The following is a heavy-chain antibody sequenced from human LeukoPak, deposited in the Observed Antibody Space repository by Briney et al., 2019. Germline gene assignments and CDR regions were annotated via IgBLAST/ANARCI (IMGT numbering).Heavy chain of an antibody. CDR2: INAGNGNT. Sequence: ASVKVSCKASGYTFTSYAMHWVRQAPGQRLEWMGWINAGNGNTKYSQKFQGRVTITRDTSASTAYMELSSLRSEDTAVYYCARSVRGVTYYYFDYWGLGTLVTVSS. CDR3: ARSVRGVTYYYFDY. J-gene: IGHJ4*02. D-gene: IGHD3-10*01. CDR1: GYTFTSYA. V-gene: IGHV1-3*01.